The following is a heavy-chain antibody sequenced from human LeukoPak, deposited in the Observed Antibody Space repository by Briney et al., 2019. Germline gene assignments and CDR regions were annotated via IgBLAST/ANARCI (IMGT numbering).Heavy chain of an antibody. CDR1: GFPFSILA. V-gene: IGHV3-64*01. Sequence: GGPLSLFCAAWGFPFSILAMLWVRQAPGKGVEYVSDISSNGCSIYYANSMKGRFTISRDNSKTTLYLQMGSLRAEDMAVYYCARVAIPYYYYYYMDIWGKGTTVTVSS. CDR3: ARVAIPYYYYYYMDI. CDR2: ISSNGCSI. D-gene: IGHD2-21*01. J-gene: IGHJ6*03.